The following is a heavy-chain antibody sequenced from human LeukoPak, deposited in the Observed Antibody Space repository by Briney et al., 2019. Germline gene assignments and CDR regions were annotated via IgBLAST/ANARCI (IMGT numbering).Heavy chain of an antibody. D-gene: IGHD3-16*01. Sequence: GGSLRLSCAASGFTFSDYYMSWIRQAPGKGLEWVSYISSSGSTIYYADSVKGRFTISRDNAKNSLYLQMNSLRAEDTALYHCASLGSSRVDNWFDPWGQGTLVTVSS. V-gene: IGHV3-11*01. CDR2: ISSSGSTI. CDR3: ASLGSSRVDNWFDP. J-gene: IGHJ5*02. CDR1: GFTFSDYY.